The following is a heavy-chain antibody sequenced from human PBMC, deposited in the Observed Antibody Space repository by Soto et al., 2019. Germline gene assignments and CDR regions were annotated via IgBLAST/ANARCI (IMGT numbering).Heavy chain of an antibody. D-gene: IGHD3-22*01. CDR3: AREIDSNRPHAGL. V-gene: IGHV1-18*01. CDR1: GYTFTSYG. J-gene: IGHJ4*02. Sequence: ASVKVSCKSSGYTFTSYGISWVRQAPGQGLEWMGWINTYDGNTKYAQKLQGRVSMTTDTSTSTAYMELRSLRSDDTAVYYCAREIDSNRPHAGLWGPGTLVTVSS. CDR2: INTYDGNT.